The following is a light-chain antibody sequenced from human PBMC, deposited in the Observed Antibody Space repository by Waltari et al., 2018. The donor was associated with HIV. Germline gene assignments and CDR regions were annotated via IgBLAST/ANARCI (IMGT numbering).Light chain of an antibody. CDR3: QQYDSPPRT. Sequence: DIVLTQSPGTLSLSPGEGATLSCGASQSVRNNFLAWFQQKPGQAPRLLIYAASSRATGIPDRFSGSGSGTDFTLTISRLEAEDFAVYYCQQYDSPPRTFGQGTKVEIK. CDR2: AAS. CDR1: QSVRNNF. J-gene: IGKJ1*01. V-gene: IGKV3-20*01.